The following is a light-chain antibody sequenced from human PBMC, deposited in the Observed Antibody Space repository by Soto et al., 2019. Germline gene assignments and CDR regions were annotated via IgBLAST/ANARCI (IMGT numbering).Light chain of an antibody. J-gene: IGKJ5*01. CDR2: GAS. CDR1: QSVNGN. Sequence: EIVMTQSPATLSVSPGERATLSCRASQSVNGNLAWYQQKPGQAPRLLIYGASTRATGIPARFSGSGSGTELTLTISSLQSEDFAIYYCQQYNNWPITFGQGTRLEIK. CDR3: QQYNNWPIT. V-gene: IGKV3-15*01.